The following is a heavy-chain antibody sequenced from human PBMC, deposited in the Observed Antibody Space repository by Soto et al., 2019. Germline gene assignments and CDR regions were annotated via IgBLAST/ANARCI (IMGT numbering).Heavy chain of an antibody. CDR3: ARGRSSSWYYYYYYGMDV. J-gene: IGHJ6*02. D-gene: IGHD6-13*01. CDR1: GGSFSGYY. V-gene: IGHV4-34*01. CDR2: INHSGST. Sequence: QVQLQQWGAGLLKPSETLSLTCAVYGGSFSGYYWSWIRQPPGKGLEWIGEINHSGSTNYNPSLKSRDTISVDTSKNQFSLKLSSVTAADTAVYYCARGRSSSWYYYYYYGMDVWGQGTTVTVSS.